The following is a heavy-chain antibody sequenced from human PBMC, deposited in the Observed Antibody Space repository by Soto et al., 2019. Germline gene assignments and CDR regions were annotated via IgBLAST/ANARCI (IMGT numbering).Heavy chain of an antibody. CDR2: IRSSANSFAT. V-gene: IGHV3-73*01. D-gene: IGHD3-16*01. Sequence: LRLSCATSGFPFRSSAIHWVRLASGKGLEWVGRIRSSANSFATAYGASVEGRFTISRDDSKNTLYLQVHSLTAEDTAVYYCAKDRRAGGNSASYFDFWGQGAQVTVSS. J-gene: IGHJ4*02. CDR3: AKDRRAGGNSASYFDF. CDR1: GFPFRSSA.